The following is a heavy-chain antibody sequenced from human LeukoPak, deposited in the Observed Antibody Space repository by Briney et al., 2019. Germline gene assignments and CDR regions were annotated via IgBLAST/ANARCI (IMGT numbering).Heavy chain of an antibody. V-gene: IGHV3-30*18. Sequence: GGSLRLSCEVSGLIFETYGMHWVRQAPGKGLEWVGVISKNGSNTYYGDSVKGRFTISRDNSNNTLSLQMNGLTTEDTGVYFCVKGRRGSSYVHYFDSWGQGTLVTVSS. J-gene: IGHJ4*02. CDR2: ISKNGSNT. D-gene: IGHD5-18*01. CDR1: GLIFETYG. CDR3: VKGRRGSSYVHYFDS.